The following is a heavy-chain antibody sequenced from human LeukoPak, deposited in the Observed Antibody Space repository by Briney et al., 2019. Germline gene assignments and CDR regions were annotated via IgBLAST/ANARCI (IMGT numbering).Heavy chain of an antibody. Sequence: GASVKVSCKASGYTFTSYGISWVRQAPGQGLEWMGWISAYNGNTNYAQKLQGRVTMTTDTSTSTAYMELSSLRSEDTAVYYCARERKSSYYDYVWGSFPLGYWGQGTLVTVSS. CDR2: ISAYNGNT. V-gene: IGHV1-18*01. CDR3: ARERKSSYYDYVWGSFPLGY. J-gene: IGHJ4*02. D-gene: IGHD3-16*01. CDR1: GYTFTSYG.